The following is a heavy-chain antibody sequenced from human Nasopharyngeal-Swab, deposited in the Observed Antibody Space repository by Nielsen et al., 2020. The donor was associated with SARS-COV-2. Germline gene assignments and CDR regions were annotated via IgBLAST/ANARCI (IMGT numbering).Heavy chain of an antibody. J-gene: IGHJ4*02. CDR3: ARNLGGYCSNGLCYSHDY. CDR1: GYTFTSYY. D-gene: IGHD2-8*01. CDR2: INPSGGST. V-gene: IGHV1-46*01. Sequence: ASAKVSCKASGYTFTSYYMHWLRQAPAQGLEWMGIINPSGGSTSYAQKFQGRVTMTRNTSTSTVYMELSSLRSEDTAVYYCARNLGGYCSNGLCYSHDYWGQGTLVTVSS.